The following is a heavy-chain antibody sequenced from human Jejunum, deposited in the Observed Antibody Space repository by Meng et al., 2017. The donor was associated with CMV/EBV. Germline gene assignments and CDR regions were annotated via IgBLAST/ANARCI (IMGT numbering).Heavy chain of an antibody. CDR3: ARDGTHAGVVTAMDV. Sequence: FAFSNYWMHWVRQAPGKGLVWVSRIHIDGSDTTYADFVKGRFTISRDNAKNTLYLQMNRLGADDTAVYYCARDGTHAGVVTAMDVWGQGTTVTVSS. D-gene: IGHD3-16*01. V-gene: IGHV3-74*01. J-gene: IGHJ6*02. CDR1: FAFSNYW. CDR2: IHIDGSDT.